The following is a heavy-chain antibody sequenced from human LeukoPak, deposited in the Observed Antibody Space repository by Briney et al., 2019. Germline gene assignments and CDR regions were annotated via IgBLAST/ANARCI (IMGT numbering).Heavy chain of an antibody. CDR1: GFTFSSTT. V-gene: IGHV3-23*01. J-gene: IGHJ4*02. CDR3: TKDRRGPAAGTWYFDS. Sequence: GGSLRLSCVASGFTFSSTTMGWVRQAPGRGLEWVSSIAAIDGRTYYADSVRGRFTISRDNSKNTVYLQLNSLRAGDTAIYYCTKDRRGPAAGTWYFDSWGQGTLVTVSS. CDR2: IAAIDGRT. D-gene: IGHD6-13*01.